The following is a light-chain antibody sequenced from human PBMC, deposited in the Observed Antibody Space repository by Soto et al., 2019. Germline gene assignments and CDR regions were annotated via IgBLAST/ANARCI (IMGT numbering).Light chain of an antibody. V-gene: IGKV3D-15*01. CDR2: GAS. Sequence: IVRTHSPSTLSVSLLYRATLSCRASQSVSSNLAWYQLKPGQAPRLLIYGASSRATGIPDRFSGSGSGTEFTLTISRLEPEDFAVYYCQQSGDSQWTFGQGTKV. CDR1: QSVSSN. CDR3: QQSGDSQWT. J-gene: IGKJ1*01.